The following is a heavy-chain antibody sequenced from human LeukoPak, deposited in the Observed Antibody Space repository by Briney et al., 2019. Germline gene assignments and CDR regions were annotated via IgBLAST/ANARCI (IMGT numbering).Heavy chain of an antibody. J-gene: IGHJ5*02. D-gene: IGHD5-18*01. CDR3: ACREFYSPWPGP. CDR1: GYSFTSYW. CDR2: IYPGDSRT. V-gene: IGHV5-51*01. Sequence: GESLKISCKGSGYSFTSYWIGWVRQTPRKGLEWMGVIYPGDSRTRYNPSFEGQVTISADKSINTAYLQWSSLKASDTAMYYCACREFYSPWPGPWGQGTLVTVSS.